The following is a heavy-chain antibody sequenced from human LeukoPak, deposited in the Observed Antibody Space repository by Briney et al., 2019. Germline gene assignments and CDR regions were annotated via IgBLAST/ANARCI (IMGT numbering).Heavy chain of an antibody. CDR1: GFTFSSYW. V-gene: IGHV3-7*05. D-gene: IGHD3-10*01. CDR3: ARDKVRGVITGDY. J-gene: IGHJ4*02. CDR2: IKQDGSEK. Sequence: PGGSLRLSCAASGFTFSSYWMSWVRQAPGKGLEWVANIKQDGSEKYYVDSVKGRFTISRDNAKNSLYLQMNSLRAEDTAVYYCARDKVRGVITGDYWGQGTLVTVSS.